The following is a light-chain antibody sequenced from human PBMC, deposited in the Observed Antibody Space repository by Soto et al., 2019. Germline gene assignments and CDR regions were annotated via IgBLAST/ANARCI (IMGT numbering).Light chain of an antibody. Sequence: DLEMTQSPSSLSASVGDRVTITCRASQSISNYLNWYQHKPGKVPKLLIYAASSLQSGVPTRFSGSGSGTDFTLTINSLQPEDFAAYYCQQNCSSPLTFGGGTKIEIK. CDR3: QQNCSSPLT. CDR2: AAS. CDR1: QSISNY. V-gene: IGKV1-39*01. J-gene: IGKJ4*01.